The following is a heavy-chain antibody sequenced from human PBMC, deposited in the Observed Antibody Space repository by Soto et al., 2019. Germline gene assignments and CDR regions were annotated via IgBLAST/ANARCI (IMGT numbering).Heavy chain of an antibody. CDR3: ARHARYPDYYMDV. V-gene: IGHV4-39*01. D-gene: IGHD3-9*01. CDR1: GGSISDSSCY. CDR2: IFYSGTA. J-gene: IGHJ6*03. Sequence: SETLSLTCTVSGGSISDSSCYWVWIRQAPGKGLEWIGSIFYSGTAYYNPSLKSLVTISVDTSKNQFSLKLSSVTAADTGVFFCARHARYPDYYMDVWGKGTTVTVSS.